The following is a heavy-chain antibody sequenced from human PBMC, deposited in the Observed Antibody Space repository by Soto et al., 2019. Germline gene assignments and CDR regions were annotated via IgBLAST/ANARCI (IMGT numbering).Heavy chain of an antibody. J-gene: IGHJ6*02. CDR2: IIPIFGTA. D-gene: IGHD6-6*01. V-gene: IGHV1-69*13. CDR3: ARDSYSSSSPQYYYYGMDV. CDR1: GGTFSSYA. Sequence: VAPVEVTCKASGGTFSSYAISWVRQAPGQGLEWMGGIIPIFGTANYAQKFQGRVTITADESTSTAYMELSSLRSEDTAVYYCARDSYSSSSPQYYYYGMDVWGQGTTVTVSS.